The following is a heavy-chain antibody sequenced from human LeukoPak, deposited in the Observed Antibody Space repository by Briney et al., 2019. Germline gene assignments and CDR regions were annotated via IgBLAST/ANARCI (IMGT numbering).Heavy chain of an antibody. CDR1: GGSISSSNW. CDR3: ARAYYDVLTGYSNFDY. V-gene: IGHV4-4*02. Sequence: SETLSLTCAVSGGSISSSNWWSWVRQTPGKGLEWIGEIYHSGNTNYNPSLKSRVTISVDKSKNQFSLRLSTVTAADTAVYYCARAYYDVLTGYSNFDYWGQGTLVTVSS. CDR2: IYHSGNT. D-gene: IGHD3-9*01. J-gene: IGHJ4*02.